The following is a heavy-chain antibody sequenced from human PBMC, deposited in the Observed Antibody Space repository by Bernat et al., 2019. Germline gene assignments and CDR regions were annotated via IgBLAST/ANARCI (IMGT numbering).Heavy chain of an antibody. D-gene: IGHD6-13*01. V-gene: IGHV3-33*01. CDR2: IWYDGSNK. CDR1: GFTFSSYG. CDR3: ARDVPTSSPLGVPGDY. Sequence: QVQLVESGGGMVQPGRSLRLSCAASGFTFSSYGMHWVRQAPGKGLEWVAVIWYDGSNKYYADSVKGRFTISRDNSKNTLYLQMNSLRAEDTAVYYCARDVPTSSPLGVPGDYWGQGTLVTVSS. J-gene: IGHJ4*02.